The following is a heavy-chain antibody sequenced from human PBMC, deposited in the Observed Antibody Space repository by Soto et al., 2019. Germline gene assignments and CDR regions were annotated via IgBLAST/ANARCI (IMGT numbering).Heavy chain of an antibody. Sequence: AASGFTFSSYWMHWVRQAPGKGLVWVSRINSDGSSTSYADSVKGRFTISRDNAKNTLYLQMNSLRAEDTAVYYCARDWIDFWSGYQSYGMDVWGQGTTVTVSS. V-gene: IGHV3-74*01. CDR2: INSDGSST. D-gene: IGHD3-3*01. J-gene: IGHJ6*02. CDR1: GFTFSSYW. CDR3: ARDWIDFWSGYQSYGMDV.